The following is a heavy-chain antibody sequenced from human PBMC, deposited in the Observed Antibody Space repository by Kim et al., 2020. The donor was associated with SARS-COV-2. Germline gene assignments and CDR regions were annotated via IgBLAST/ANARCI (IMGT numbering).Heavy chain of an antibody. CDR2: IKTEREGGTT. Sequence: GGSLRLSCAASGFTFNKDWMNWVRQAPGKGLEWVGRIKTEREGGTTDYAASAKGRFSISRDDSENTLYLHMNSLKSDDTAVYYCTTEITFGDKFFGGQGTLVTVSS. CDR3: TTEITFGDKFF. CDR1: GFTFNKDW. J-gene: IGHJ4*02. D-gene: IGHD4-17*01. V-gene: IGHV3-15*01.